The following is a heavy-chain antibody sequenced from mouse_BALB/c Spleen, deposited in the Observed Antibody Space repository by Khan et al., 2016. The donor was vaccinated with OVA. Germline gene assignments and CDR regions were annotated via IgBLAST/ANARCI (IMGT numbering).Heavy chain of an antibody. J-gene: IGHJ3*01. D-gene: IGHD2-12*01. V-gene: IGHV14-3*02. CDR3: TRGAYNSLFAY. CDR1: GFNIKDTY. Sequence: VQLQQSGAEFVKPGAPVKLSCTASGFNIKDTYMHWINQRPQQGLVWIGRIDPANGNVKYDPKFQDKATIAADASSNTAYLHLSSLTSEDTAVYYCTRGAYNSLFAYWGQGTLVTVSA. CDR2: IDPANGNV.